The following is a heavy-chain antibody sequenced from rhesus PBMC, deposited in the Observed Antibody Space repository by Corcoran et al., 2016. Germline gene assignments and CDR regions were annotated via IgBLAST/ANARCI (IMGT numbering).Heavy chain of an antibody. V-gene: IGHV4S10*01. CDR1: GGSISDSYR. CDR2: IYGSSTST. D-gene: IGHD4-23*01. CDR3: AAQYVSFDY. Sequence: QVQLQESGPGVVNPSEILSLTCAVSGGSISDSYRWSWIRQPPGKGLEWIGYIYGSSTSTNYNPSLKCRVPLSKDTSKNQFSLKLSSVTAAYTAVYYCAAQYVSFDYWGQGVLVTVSS. J-gene: IGHJ4*01.